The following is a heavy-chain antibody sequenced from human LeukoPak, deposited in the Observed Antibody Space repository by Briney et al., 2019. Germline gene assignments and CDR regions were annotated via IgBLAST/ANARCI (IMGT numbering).Heavy chain of an antibody. CDR3: ARGLGFDY. CDR1: GGSISSGSYY. V-gene: IGHV4-61*02. CDR2: IYTSGST. J-gene: IGHJ4*02. Sequence: SETLSLTCTVSGGSISSGSYYWSWIRQPAGKGLEWIGRIYTSGSTNYNPSLKSRVTISVDTSKNQFSLKLSTVTAADTAVYYCARGLGFDYWGQGTLVTVSS.